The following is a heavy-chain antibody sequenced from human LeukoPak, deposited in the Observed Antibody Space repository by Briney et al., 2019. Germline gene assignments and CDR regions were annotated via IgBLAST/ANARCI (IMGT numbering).Heavy chain of an antibody. D-gene: IGHD5-24*01. CDR1: GGSFSGYY. CDR2: INHSGST. CDR3: ARGRLQRYYYYYMDV. Sequence: PSETLSLTCAVYGGSFSGYYWSWIRQPPGKGLEWIGEINHSGSTNYNPSLKSRVTISVDTSKNQFSLKLSSATAADTAVYYCARGRLQRYYYYYMDVWGKGTTVTVSS. J-gene: IGHJ6*03. V-gene: IGHV4-34*01.